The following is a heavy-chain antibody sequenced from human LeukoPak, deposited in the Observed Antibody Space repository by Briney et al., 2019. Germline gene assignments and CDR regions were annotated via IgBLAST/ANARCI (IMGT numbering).Heavy chain of an antibody. CDR1: GFTFSSYA. CDR3: AREIRYFDWSHDAFDI. D-gene: IGHD3-9*01. Sequence: GSLRLSCAASGFTFSSYAMHWVRQAPGKGLEWVAVISYDGSNKYYADSVKGRFTISRDNSKNTLYLQMNSLRAEDTAVYYCAREIRYFDWSHDAFDIWGQGTMVTVSS. CDR2: ISYDGSNK. V-gene: IGHV3-30*14. J-gene: IGHJ3*02.